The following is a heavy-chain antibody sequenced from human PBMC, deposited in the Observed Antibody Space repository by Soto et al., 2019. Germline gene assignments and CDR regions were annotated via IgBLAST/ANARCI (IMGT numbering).Heavy chain of an antibody. J-gene: IGHJ4*02. CDR2: INAGNGNT. V-gene: IGHV1-3*05. CDR3: ARAVAVPADFDY. D-gene: IGHD6-19*01. Sequence: QVQLVQSGAEEKKPGASVKVSCKASGYTFTGYAMHWVRQAPGQRLEWMGWINAGNGNTKCSQKFQGRVTITRDTSASTVYMELSSLRSEDTAVYYCARAVAVPADFDYWGQGTLVTVSS. CDR1: GYTFTGYA.